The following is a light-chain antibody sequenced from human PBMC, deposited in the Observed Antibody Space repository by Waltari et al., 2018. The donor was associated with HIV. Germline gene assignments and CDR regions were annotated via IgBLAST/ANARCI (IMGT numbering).Light chain of an antibody. V-gene: IGLV3-1*01. CDR2: EEV. J-gene: IGLJ2*01. CDR3: QAWDSHNVI. CDR1: TLGDKY. Sequence: SYALTPPPSVSVSPGQTAIITCSGDTLGDKYASWYQQRPGQSPVLVIYEEVKRPSGIPERCSGSNSGNTATLTISGTQAMEESDYYCQAWDSHNVIFGGGTKLTVL.